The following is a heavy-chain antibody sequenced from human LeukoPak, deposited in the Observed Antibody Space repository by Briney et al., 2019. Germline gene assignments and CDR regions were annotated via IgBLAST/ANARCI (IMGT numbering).Heavy chain of an antibody. V-gene: IGHV3-66*01. J-gene: IGHJ6*03. Sequence: PGGSLRLSCAASGFPFNNFAMSWVRQAPGKGLEWVSVIYSGGSTYYADSVKGRFTISRDNSKNTLYLQMNSLRAEDTAVYYCARVLLVDYYDSSGYSYYYYMDVWGKGTTVTISS. CDR1: GFPFNNFA. D-gene: IGHD3-22*01. CDR2: IYSGGST. CDR3: ARVLLVDYYDSSGYSYYYYMDV.